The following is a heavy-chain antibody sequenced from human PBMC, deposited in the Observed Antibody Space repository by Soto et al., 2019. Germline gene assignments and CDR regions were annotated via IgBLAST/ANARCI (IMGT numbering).Heavy chain of an antibody. J-gene: IGHJ5*02. D-gene: IGHD2-21*02. Sequence: SETLSLTCTVSGDSIGGVGYCSWIRQFPGRGLEWIGCISSSGSTYYNPALNNRISLSLDTSQNQFSLKLLSVTAADTAIYYCARSGVTGIVIPSHWFDPWGQGTLVTVPQ. CDR3: ARSGVTGIVIPSHWFDP. CDR2: ISSSGST. V-gene: IGHV4-31*03. CDR1: GDSIGGVGY.